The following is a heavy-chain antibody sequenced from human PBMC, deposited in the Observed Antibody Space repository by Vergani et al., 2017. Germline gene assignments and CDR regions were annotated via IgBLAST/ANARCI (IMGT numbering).Heavy chain of an antibody. CDR2: INPSGGST. J-gene: IGHJ2*01. Sequence: QLVQSGPEVKKPGTSVKVSCKASGYTFTSYYMHWVRQAPGQGLEWMGIINPSGGSTSYAQKFQGRVTITRDMSTSTAYMELSSLRSEDTAVYYCASTSYDFWSGYYVKGGGYWYFDLWGRGTLVTVSS. V-gene: IGHV1-46*01. CDR3: ASTSYDFWSGYYVKGGGYWYFDL. D-gene: IGHD3-3*01. CDR1: GYTFTSYY.